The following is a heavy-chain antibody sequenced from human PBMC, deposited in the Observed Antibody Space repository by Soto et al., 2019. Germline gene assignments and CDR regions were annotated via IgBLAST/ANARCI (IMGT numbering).Heavy chain of an antibody. Sequence: ASVKVSCKASGYTFTSYGISWVRQAPGQGLEWMGWISAYNGNTNYAQKRQGRVTMTTDTSTSTAYMELRSLRSDDTAVYYCARAAVDPRVPPAYYYYYGMDVWGQGTTVTVSS. CDR1: GYTFTSYG. D-gene: IGHD5-12*01. V-gene: IGHV1-18*01. CDR2: ISAYNGNT. CDR3: ARAAVDPRVPPAYYYYYGMDV. J-gene: IGHJ6*02.